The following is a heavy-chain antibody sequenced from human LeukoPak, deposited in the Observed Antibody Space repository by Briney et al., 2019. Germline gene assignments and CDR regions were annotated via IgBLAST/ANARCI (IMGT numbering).Heavy chain of an antibody. J-gene: IGHJ5*02. V-gene: IGHV4-61*10. D-gene: IGHD3-3*01. CDR1: GASLSSGSDY. CDR2: IYSSGST. CDR3: AMGEYYDFWSGYWSSYDP. Sequence: SETLSLTCTVSGASLSSGSDYWTWIRQPAGEGLEWIGQIYSSGSTNYSPSLTSRVTISADTSKNQFSLKLSSVTAADTAVYYCAMGEYYDFWSGYWSSYDPWGQGTLVTVSS.